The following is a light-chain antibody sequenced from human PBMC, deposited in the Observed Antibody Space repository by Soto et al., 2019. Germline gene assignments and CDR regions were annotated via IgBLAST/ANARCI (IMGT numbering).Light chain of an antibody. J-gene: IGKJ5*01. CDR1: QDIGNY. Sequence: DLQMTQSPPSLSASVGDRVTITCQASQDIGNYLNWYQQEPGKAPKLLIYDASTLNTGVPSRFSGSGSGTDFTFTINSLQPEDIATYHCQQYDDLPITFGQGTRLEIQ. CDR2: DAS. V-gene: IGKV1-33*01. CDR3: QQYDDLPIT.